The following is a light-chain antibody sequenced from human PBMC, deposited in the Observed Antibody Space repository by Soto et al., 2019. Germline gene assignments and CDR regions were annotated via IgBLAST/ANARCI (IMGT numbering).Light chain of an antibody. V-gene: IGKV3-20*01. CDR3: QQYGRTPRT. CDR2: GAS. Sequence: ESVLTQSPGTLSLSPGEGATLSCRSRQGVASTDLAWYQQRPGEAPRLLMYGASSRAPGIPARFSGSGSGTAFTLRISSIQHEDFAVCYCQQYGRTPRTFGQGTTVDIK. J-gene: IGKJ1*01. CDR1: QGVASTD.